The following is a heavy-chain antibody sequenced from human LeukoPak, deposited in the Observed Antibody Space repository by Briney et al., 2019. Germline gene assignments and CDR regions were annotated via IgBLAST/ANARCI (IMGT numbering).Heavy chain of an antibody. CDR3: ARDLGGGGSYYYFDY. D-gene: IGHD1-26*01. J-gene: IGHJ4*02. Sequence: GGSLRLSCAASGFTFSSYAMHWVRQAPGKGLEWVAVISYDGSNKYYADSVKGRFTISRDNSKNTLYLQMNSLRAEDTAVYYCARDLGGGGSYYYFDYWGQGTLVTVSS. CDR1: GFTFSSYA. CDR2: ISYDGSNK. V-gene: IGHV3-30*04.